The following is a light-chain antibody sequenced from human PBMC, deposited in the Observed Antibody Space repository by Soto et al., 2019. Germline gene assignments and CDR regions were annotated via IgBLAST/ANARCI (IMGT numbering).Light chain of an antibody. V-gene: IGKV1-39*01. CDR1: QSISSS. J-gene: IGKJ4*01. Sequence: DIQMTQSPSSLSASVGDRVTITCRARQSISSSLNWYQQKPGKAPKLLIYAASSLQSGVPSRFSGSRSWTAFSLTISTLQPEDFATYYCQHNYSTLLTFGGGTKVEIK. CDR3: QHNYSTLLT. CDR2: AAS.